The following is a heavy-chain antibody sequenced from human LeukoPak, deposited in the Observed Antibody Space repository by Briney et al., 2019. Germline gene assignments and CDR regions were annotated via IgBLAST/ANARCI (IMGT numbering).Heavy chain of an antibody. CDR3: ARAHSGYGFFDY. J-gene: IGHJ4*02. CDR2: IYHSGST. V-gene: IGHV4-59*12. D-gene: IGHD5-12*01. CDR1: GGSISSYY. Sequence: PSETLSLTCTVSGGSISSYYWSWIRQPPGKGLEWIGYIYHSGSTYYNPSLKSRVTISVDRSKNQFSLKLSSVTAADTAVYYCARAHSGYGFFDYWGQGTLVTVSS.